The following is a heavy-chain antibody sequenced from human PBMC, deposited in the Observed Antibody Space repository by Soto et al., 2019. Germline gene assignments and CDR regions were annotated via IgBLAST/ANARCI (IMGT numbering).Heavy chain of an antibody. V-gene: IGHV4-4*02. CDR1: SDSVSSSNW. Sequence: QVQLQESGPGLVKPSGTLSLTCAVSSDSVSSSNWWSWVRQPPGKGLEWIGEVFPTGSTNYNPSLMSRVTILVDKSKNHFSLNLSSVTAADTAIYYCARRPTAELPSNWFDPWGQGTLVTVSS. CDR3: ARRPTAELPSNWFDP. D-gene: IGHD2-15*01. CDR2: VFPTGST. J-gene: IGHJ5*02.